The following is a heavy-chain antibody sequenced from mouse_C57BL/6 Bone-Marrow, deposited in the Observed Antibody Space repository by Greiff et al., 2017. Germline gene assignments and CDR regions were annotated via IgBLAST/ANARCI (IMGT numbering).Heavy chain of an antibody. V-gene: IGHV1-39*01. CDR2: INPNYGTT. CDR1: GYSFTDYN. Sequence: VQLQQSGPELVKPGASVKISCKASGYSFTDYNMNWVKQSNGKSLEWIGVINPNYGTTSYNQKLKGKATCTVDQSSSTAYMKLNRLTYEDSAVYYCATNYGRSPYYAMDYWGQGTSVTVSS. CDR3: ATNYGRSPYYAMDY. D-gene: IGHD1-1*01. J-gene: IGHJ4*01.